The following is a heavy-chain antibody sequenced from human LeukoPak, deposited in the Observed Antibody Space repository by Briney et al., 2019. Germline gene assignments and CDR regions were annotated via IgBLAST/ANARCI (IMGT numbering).Heavy chain of an antibody. J-gene: IGHJ5*02. CDR1: GGTFISYA. CDR3: ASVSWFGELLSNWFDP. Sequence: ASVKVSCKASGGTFISYAISWVRQAPGQGREWMGGIIPIFGTANYAQKFQGRVTITADESTSTAYMELSSLRSEDTAVYYCASVSWFGELLSNWFDPWGQGTLVTVSS. D-gene: IGHD3-10*01. V-gene: IGHV1-69*01. CDR2: IIPIFGTA.